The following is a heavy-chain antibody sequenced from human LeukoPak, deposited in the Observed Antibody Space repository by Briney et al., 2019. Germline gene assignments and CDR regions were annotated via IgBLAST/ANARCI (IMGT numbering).Heavy chain of an antibody. CDR3: ARDRSSNEYYFDY. D-gene: IGHD2-2*01. J-gene: IGHJ4*02. CDR2: ISYDGSNK. CDR1: GFTFSTYW. V-gene: IGHV3-30-3*01. Sequence: GGSLRLSCAASGFTFSTYWMSWVRQAPGKGLEWVAVISYDGSNKYYADSVKGRFTISRDNSKNTLHLQMNSLRAEDTAVYYCARDRSSNEYYFDYWGQGTLVTVSS.